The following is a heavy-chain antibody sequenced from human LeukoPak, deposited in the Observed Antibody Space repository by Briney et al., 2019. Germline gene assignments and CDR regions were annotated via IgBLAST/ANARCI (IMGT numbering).Heavy chain of an antibody. V-gene: IGHV4-59*01. J-gene: IGHJ5*02. Sequence: SETLSFTCTVSGGSISSYYWSWIRQPPGKGLEWIGYIYYSGSTNYNPSLKSRVTISVDTSKNQFSLKLSSVTAADTAVYYCARAKYSSSSWFDPWGQGTLVTVSS. CDR2: IYYSGST. CDR3: ARAKYSSSSWFDP. D-gene: IGHD6-6*01. CDR1: GGSISSYY.